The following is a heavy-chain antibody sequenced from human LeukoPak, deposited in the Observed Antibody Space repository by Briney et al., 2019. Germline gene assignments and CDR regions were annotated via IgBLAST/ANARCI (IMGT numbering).Heavy chain of an antibody. CDR1: GGTFSSYA. D-gene: IGHD3-22*01. CDR3: ARELMSYYDSSGQYYFDY. CDR2: IIPIFGTA. V-gene: IGHV1-69*13. Sequence: ASVKVSCKASGGTFSSYAISWVRQAPGQGLEWMGGIIPIFGTANYAQKFQGRVTITADGSTSTAYMELSSLRSEDTAVYYCARELMSYYDSSGQYYFDYWGQGTLVTVSS. J-gene: IGHJ4*02.